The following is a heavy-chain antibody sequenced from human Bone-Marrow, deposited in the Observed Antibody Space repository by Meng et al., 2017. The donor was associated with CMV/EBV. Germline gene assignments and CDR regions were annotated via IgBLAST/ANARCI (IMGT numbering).Heavy chain of an antibody. CDR2: IIPIFGTA. J-gene: IGHJ6*02. Sequence: YASSWVEQYPGQGLEGIGGIIPIFGTAKHAQQCRGRVTITTDECTGTADMELSSLRSEDTAVYYCARDLYDHYDSRFLYYSCGMAVWSQATTVTVSS. D-gene: IGHD3-22*01. CDR3: ARDLYDHYDSRFLYYSCGMAV. CDR1: YA. V-gene: IGHV1-69*05.